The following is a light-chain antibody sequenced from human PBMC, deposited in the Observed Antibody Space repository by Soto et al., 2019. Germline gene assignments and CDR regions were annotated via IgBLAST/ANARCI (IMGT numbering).Light chain of an antibody. CDR1: QDISNY. CDR2: DAS. CDR3: QQYDNLPGGRFT. V-gene: IGKV1-33*01. Sequence: DIQMTQSPSSLSASVGDRVTITCQASQDISNYLNWYQQKPGKAPKLLIYDASNLETGVPSRFSGSGSGTDFTFTISSLQPEDIATYYCQQYDNLPGGRFTVGPGTKVDSK. J-gene: IGKJ3*01.